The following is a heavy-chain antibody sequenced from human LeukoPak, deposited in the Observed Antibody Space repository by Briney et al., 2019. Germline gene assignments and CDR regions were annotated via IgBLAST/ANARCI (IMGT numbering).Heavy chain of an antibody. CDR3: ASGGPYATSITMVRGVYAHNWFDP. D-gene: IGHD3-10*01. CDR2: ISYSGATI. CDR1: GFTFSIYE. J-gene: IGHJ5*02. Sequence: PGGSLRLSCAASGFTFSIYEMNWVRQAPGKGLEWISYISYSGATIYYADSVKGRFTISRDNAKNSVYLQMNSLRAEDTAVYYCASGGPYATSITMVRGVYAHNWFDPWGQGTLVTVSS. V-gene: IGHV3-48*03.